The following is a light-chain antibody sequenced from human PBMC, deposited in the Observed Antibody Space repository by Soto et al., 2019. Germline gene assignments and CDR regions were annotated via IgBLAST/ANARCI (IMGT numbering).Light chain of an antibody. Sequence: DIQLTQSPSFLSASVGDRVTITCRASQGISSYLAWYQQKPGNAPKLLIYDVSTLQSGVPSRFSGSGSGTEFTLTISSLQPEDFATYYCQQLNTYPLTFGGGTKVEIK. V-gene: IGKV1-9*01. CDR1: QGISSY. CDR3: QQLNTYPLT. CDR2: DVS. J-gene: IGKJ4*01.